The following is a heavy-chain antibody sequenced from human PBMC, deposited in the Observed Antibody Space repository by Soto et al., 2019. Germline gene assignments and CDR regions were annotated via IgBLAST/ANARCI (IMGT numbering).Heavy chain of an antibody. CDR2: ISSRGTSI. CDR3: ARDRGYNTGWYGGALDL. J-gene: IGHJ4*02. V-gene: IGHV3-48*03. CDR1: GFTFSTYE. Sequence: EVQVVESGGGFVQPGESLRLSCAASGFTFSTYEMNWVRQAPGKGLEWVAYISSRGTSIFYADSVKGRFSISRDNDNDSVSLLMNNLRVDDTAVYYCARDRGYNTGWYGGALDLWGQGTLVTVSS. D-gene: IGHD6-19*01.